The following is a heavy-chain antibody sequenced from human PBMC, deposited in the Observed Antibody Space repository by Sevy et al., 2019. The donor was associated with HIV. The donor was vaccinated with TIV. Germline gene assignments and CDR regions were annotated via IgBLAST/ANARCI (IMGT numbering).Heavy chain of an antibody. D-gene: IGHD2-2*01. CDR1: GFTFSSYG. CDR2: IWYDGSNK. V-gene: IGHV3-33*01. J-gene: IGHJ6*02. Sequence: GGSLRLSCAASGFTFSSYGMHWVRQAPGKGLEWVAVIWYDGSNKYYADSVKGRFTISRDNSKNTLYLQMNSLRAEDTSVYYGARWPLGPADPSGYYYYGMDVWGQGTTVTVSS. CDR3: ARWPLGPADPSGYYYYGMDV.